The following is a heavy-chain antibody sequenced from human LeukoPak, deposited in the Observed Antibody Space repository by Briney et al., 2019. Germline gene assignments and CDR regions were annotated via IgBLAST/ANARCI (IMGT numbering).Heavy chain of an antibody. CDR3: TRPYSSGWYGTFSI. D-gene: IGHD6-19*01. J-gene: IGHJ3*02. V-gene: IGHV4-59*01. CDR1: GGSITSYY. Sequence: PSETLSLTCTVSGGSITSYYWSWILQPPGKGLKCIGYVFYSGSTNYNPSLKSRVTISVDTSKNQFSLKLSSVTAADTAVYYCTRPYSSGWYGTFSIWGQGTMVTVSS. CDR2: VFYSGST.